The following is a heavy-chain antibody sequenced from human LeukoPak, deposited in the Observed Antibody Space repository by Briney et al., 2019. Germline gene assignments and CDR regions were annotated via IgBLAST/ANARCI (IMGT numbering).Heavy chain of an antibody. Sequence: PGMSLGLSCAASGVTLSPYSMHWVRLAAGKGLEWVAVISYEGGTQHYADSVKGRFIISRDNPRNTLYLQMNILRTEDTAVYYCAKEGTPQVSTWYDLWGQGTQVIVSS. V-gene: IGHV3-30*18. J-gene: IGHJ5*02. CDR1: GVTLSPYS. D-gene: IGHD3-10*01. CDR2: ISYEGGTQ. CDR3: AKEGTPQVSTWYDL.